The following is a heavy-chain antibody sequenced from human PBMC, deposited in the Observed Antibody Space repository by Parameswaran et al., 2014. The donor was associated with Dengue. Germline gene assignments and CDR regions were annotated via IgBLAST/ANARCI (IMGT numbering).Heavy chain of an antibody. Sequence: VRQAPGKGLEWIGYIYYSGSTNYNPSLKSRVTISVDTSKNQFSLKLSSVTAADTAVYYCARGPARGYSYGYGIPFDYWGQGTLVTVSS. D-gene: IGHD5-18*01. CDR3: ARGPARGYSYGYGIPFDY. V-gene: IGHV4-59*01. J-gene: IGHJ4*02. CDR2: IYYSGST.